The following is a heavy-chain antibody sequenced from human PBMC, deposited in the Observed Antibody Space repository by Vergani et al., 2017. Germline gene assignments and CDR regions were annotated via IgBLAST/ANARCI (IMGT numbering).Heavy chain of an antibody. V-gene: IGHV3-21*01. CDR2: ISSSSSYI. D-gene: IGHD2-2*02. CDR3: ARRVGYCSSTSCYSGGAFDY. CDR1: GFTFSSSS. J-gene: IGHJ4*02. Sequence: EVQLVESGGGLVKPGGSLRLSCAASGFTFSSSSMNWVRRAPGKGLEWVSSISSSSSYIYYADSVKGRFTISRDNAKNSLYLQMNSLRAEDTAVYYCARRVGYCSSTSCYSGGAFDYWGQGTLVTVSS.